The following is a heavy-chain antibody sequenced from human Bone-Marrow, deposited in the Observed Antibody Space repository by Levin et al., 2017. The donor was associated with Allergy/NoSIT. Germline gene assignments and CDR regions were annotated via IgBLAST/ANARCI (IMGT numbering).Heavy chain of an antibody. D-gene: IGHD6-13*01. J-gene: IGHJ5*02. CDR2: IKSESDGGTT. Sequence: GGSLRLSCAASGFTFSNAWMTWVRQAPGKGLEWVGRIKSESDGGTTDYAAPVKGRFSISRDDTKNTLYLQLNSLKTEDTTVDYCTTLSSNWPHTWGQGTLVTVSS. V-gene: IGHV3-15*01. CDR1: GFTFSNAW. CDR3: TTLSSNWPHT.